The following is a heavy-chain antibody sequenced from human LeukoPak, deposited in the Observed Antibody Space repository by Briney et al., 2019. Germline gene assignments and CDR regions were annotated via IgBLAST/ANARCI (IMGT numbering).Heavy chain of an antibody. D-gene: IGHD2-21*02. V-gene: IGHV4-59*02. CDR2: IYYSGST. CDR1: GGPVSSYY. Sequence: SDTLSLTCTVSGGPVSSYYWSWIRQPRGKGLEWIGYIYYSGSTNYNPSLKSRVTISVDTSKNQFSLKLSSVTAADTAVYYCARVMGVTAKYYFDYWGQGTLVTVSS. CDR3: ARVMGVTAKYYFDY. J-gene: IGHJ4*02.